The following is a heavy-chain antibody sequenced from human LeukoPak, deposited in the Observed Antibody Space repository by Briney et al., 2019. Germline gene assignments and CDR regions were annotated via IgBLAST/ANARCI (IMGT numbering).Heavy chain of an antibody. V-gene: IGHV3-21*01. Sequence: GGSLRLSCAASGFTFSSYNMNWVRQAPGKGLKWVSSITSDSRYMYYADSVKGRFTISRDNAKNSLYLQMNSLRAEDTAVYYCARGPDYVEQTYYDILTGYTYKGDWFGPWGQGTLVTVSS. CDR1: GFTFSSYN. CDR3: ARGPDYVEQTYYDILTGYTYKGDWFGP. J-gene: IGHJ5*02. D-gene: IGHD3-9*01. CDR2: ITSDSRYM.